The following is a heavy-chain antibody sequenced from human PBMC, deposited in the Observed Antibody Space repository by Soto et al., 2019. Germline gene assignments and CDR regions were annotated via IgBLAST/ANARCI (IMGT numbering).Heavy chain of an antibody. J-gene: IGHJ3*02. Sequence: QLHLVQSGAVVKKPGASVTVSCSASGYPVTAYYIHWVRQAPGRGLEWMGGINPTTGAAKYTQTFQGRATRTRDTSPSTFFLEMRGLASADAAVFYWSRRGGVGVAGSAAFDMWGQGTLVTVSS. V-gene: IGHV1-2*02. D-gene: IGHD3-3*01. CDR1: GYPVTAYY. CDR2: INPTTGAA. CDR3: SRRGGVGVAGSAAFDM.